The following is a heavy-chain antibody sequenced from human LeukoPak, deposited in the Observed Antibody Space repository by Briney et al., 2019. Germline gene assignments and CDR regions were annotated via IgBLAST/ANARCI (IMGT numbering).Heavy chain of an antibody. V-gene: IGHV4-59*01. CDR1: GGSISSYY. CDR2: IYYSGST. J-gene: IGHJ5*02. CDR3: ARSRLPGTRGYWFDP. D-gene: IGHD1-1*01. Sequence: SETLSLTCTVSGGSISSYYWSWIRQPPGKGLEWIGYIYYSGSTNYNPSLKSRVTISVDTSKNQFSLKLSSVTAADTAVYYCARSRLPGTRGYWFDPWGQGTLVTVSS.